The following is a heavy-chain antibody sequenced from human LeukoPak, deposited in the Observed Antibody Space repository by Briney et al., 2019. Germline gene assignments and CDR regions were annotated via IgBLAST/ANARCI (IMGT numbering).Heavy chain of an antibody. CDR1: GYTFTGYY. CDR2: INPNSGGT. D-gene: IGHD6-19*01. V-gene: IGHV1-2*02. Sequence: ASVKVSCKASGYTFTGYYMHWVRQAPGQGLEWMGWINPNSGGTNYAQKFQGRVTMTRDTSISTAYMELSRLRSDDTAGFYCAKVMGSGQWLVEREDFDIWGQGKMVSVSS. J-gene: IGHJ3*02. CDR3: AKVMGSGQWLVEREDFDI.